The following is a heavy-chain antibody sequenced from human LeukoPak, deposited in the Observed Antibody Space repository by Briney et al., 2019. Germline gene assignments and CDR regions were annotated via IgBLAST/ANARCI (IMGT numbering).Heavy chain of an antibody. CDR1: GGSFSGYY. V-gene: IGHV4-34*01. J-gene: IGHJ4*02. CDR2: INNTGGT. D-gene: IGHD6-13*01. Sequence: PSETLSLTCTVYGGSFSGYYWSWIRQAPGKGLEWIGEINNTGGTNYNASLKSRVTISADTSKNQFSLKLSSVTAADTAVYYCARARAGAAAGHFDYWGQGTLVTVSS. CDR3: ARARAGAAAGHFDY.